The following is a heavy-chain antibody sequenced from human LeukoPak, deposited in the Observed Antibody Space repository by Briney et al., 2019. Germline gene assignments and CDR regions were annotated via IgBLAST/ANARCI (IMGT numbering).Heavy chain of an antibody. J-gene: IGHJ3*02. V-gene: IGHV1-69*04. Sequence: GASVTVSCKASGGTFSSYATSWVRQAPGQGLEWMGRIIPILGIANYAQKFQGRVTITADKSTSTAYMELSSLRSEDTAVYYCARGGFADAFDIWGQGTMVTVS. CDR2: IIPILGIA. CDR3: ARGGFADAFDI. CDR1: GGTFSSYA.